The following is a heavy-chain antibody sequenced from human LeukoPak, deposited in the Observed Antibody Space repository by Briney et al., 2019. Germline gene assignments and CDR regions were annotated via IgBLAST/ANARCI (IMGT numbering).Heavy chain of an antibody. CDR2: INTNTGNP. CDR1: GYTFTSYA. CDR3: ATDLGACGYSYGYVCY. J-gene: IGHJ4*02. V-gene: IGHV7-4-1*02. D-gene: IGHD5-18*01. Sequence: GASEKVSCKASGYTFTSYAMNWVRQAPGQGLEWMGWINTNTGNPTYAQGFTGRFVFSLDTSVSTAYLQISSLKAEDTAVYYCATDLGACGYSYGYVCYWGQGTLVTVSS.